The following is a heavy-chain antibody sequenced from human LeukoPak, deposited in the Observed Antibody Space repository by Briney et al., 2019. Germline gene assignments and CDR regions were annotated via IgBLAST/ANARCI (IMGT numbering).Heavy chain of an antibody. D-gene: IGHD3-22*01. Sequence: PSETLSLTCTVSGYSISSGYYWGWIRQPPGKGLEWIGSIYHSGSTYYNPSLKRRVTISVDTSKNQFSLKLSSVTATDTAVYYCARGRNYYDSSGYYYFDYWGQGTLVTVSS. CDR2: IYHSGST. J-gene: IGHJ4*02. CDR1: GYSISSGYY. CDR3: ARGRNYYDSSGYYYFDY. V-gene: IGHV4-38-2*02.